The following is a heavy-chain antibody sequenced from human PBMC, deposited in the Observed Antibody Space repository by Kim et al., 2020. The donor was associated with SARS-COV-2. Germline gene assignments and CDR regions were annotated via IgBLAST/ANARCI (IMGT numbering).Heavy chain of an antibody. CDR3: ARDPNGSRSH. V-gene: IGHV3-74*01. CDR1: GFTFNNYW. CDR2: INSAGTTT. D-gene: IGHD3-10*01. Sequence: GGSLRLSCAASGFTFNNYWSHWVRQAPGKGLVWVSRINSAGTTTNYADSVRGRFTISRDDAKNTLYLQMNSLRAEDTAVYYCARDPNGSRSHWGHGTLVSVYS. J-gene: IGHJ4*01.